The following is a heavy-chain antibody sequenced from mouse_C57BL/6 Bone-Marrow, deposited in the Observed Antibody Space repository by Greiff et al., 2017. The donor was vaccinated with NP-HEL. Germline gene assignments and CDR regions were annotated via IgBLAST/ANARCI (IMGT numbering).Heavy chain of an antibody. Sequence: QVQLKQSGAELARPGASVKLSCKASGYTFTSYGISWVKQRTGQGLEWIGEIYPRSGNTYYNEKFKGKATLTADKSSSTAYMELRSLTSEDSAVYFCARRVYGSSLYFDYWGQGTTLTVSS. D-gene: IGHD1-1*01. CDR1: GYTFTSYG. CDR2: IYPRSGNT. J-gene: IGHJ2*01. V-gene: IGHV1-81*01. CDR3: ARRVYGSSLYFDY.